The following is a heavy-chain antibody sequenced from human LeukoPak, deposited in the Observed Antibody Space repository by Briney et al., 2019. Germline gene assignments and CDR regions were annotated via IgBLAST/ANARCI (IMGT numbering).Heavy chain of an antibody. D-gene: IGHD1-26*01. Sequence: GGSLRLSCAASGFTFSSYAMSWVRQVPGKRLEWVSAISDSGGNTYYADFVRGRFTISRDNSKNTLYLQMNSLRAEDTAMYFCAKDAGRSDVDYFDYWGQGTLVTVSS. V-gene: IGHV3-23*01. J-gene: IGHJ4*02. CDR3: AKDAGRSDVDYFDY. CDR2: ISDSGGNT. CDR1: GFTFSSYA.